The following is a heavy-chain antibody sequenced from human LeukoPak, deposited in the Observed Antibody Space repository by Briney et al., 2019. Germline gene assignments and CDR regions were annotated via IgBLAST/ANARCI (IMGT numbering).Heavy chain of an antibody. D-gene: IGHD1-26*01. J-gene: IGHJ4*02. Sequence: SETLSLTCTVSGGSISSSSYYWGWIRQPPGKGLEWIGSIYYSGSTYYNPSLKSRVTISLDTSRNQFSLRLTSVTAADTAVYYCARNRVVGAPNFDYWGQGTLVTVFS. V-gene: IGHV4-39*07. CDR1: GGSISSSSYY. CDR3: ARNRVVGAPNFDY. CDR2: IYYSGST.